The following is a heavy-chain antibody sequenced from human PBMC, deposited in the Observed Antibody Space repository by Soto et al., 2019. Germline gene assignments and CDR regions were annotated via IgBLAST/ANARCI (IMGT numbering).Heavy chain of an antibody. V-gene: IGHV4-39*01. D-gene: IGHD3-22*01. Sequence: QLQLQESGPGLVKPSETLSLTCTVSGGSISSSSYYWGWIRQPPGKGLEWIGSIYYSGSTYYNASLKSLVTISVDTSKNQSSLKLSSVTAADTSVYYCATQWGYDSSGYLWGMDVWGQGTTVTVSS. J-gene: IGHJ6*02. CDR2: IYYSGST. CDR1: GGSISSSSYY. CDR3: ATQWGYDSSGYLWGMDV.